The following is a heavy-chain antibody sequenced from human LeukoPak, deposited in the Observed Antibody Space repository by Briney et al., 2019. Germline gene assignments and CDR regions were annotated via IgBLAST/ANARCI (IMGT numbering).Heavy chain of an antibody. D-gene: IGHD3-16*02. CDR3: VRDRGISFYFDY. CDR2: IDSSSSTI. J-gene: IGHJ4*02. Sequence: GGSLRLSCAASGFTFSSYGMSWVRQAPGKGLEWVSYIDSSSSTIYYADSVKGRFTVSRDNAKNSLDLQMNSLRADDTAVYYCVRDRGISFYFDYWGQGTLVTVSS. V-gene: IGHV3-48*01. CDR1: GFTFSSYG.